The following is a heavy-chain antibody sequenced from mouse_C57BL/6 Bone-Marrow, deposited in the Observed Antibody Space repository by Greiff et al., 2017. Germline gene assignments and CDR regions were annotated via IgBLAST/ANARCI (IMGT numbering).Heavy chain of an antibody. CDR2: ISYDGSN. CDR1: GYSITSGYY. CDR3: ARGYGTCDY. Sequence: ESGPGLVKPSQSLSLTCSVTGYSITSGYYWNWIRQFPGNKLEWMGYISYDGSNNYNPSLKNRISITRDTSKNQFFLKLNSVTTEDTATYYCARGYGTCDYWGQGTTLTVSS. D-gene: IGHD2-1*01. J-gene: IGHJ2*01. V-gene: IGHV3-6*01.